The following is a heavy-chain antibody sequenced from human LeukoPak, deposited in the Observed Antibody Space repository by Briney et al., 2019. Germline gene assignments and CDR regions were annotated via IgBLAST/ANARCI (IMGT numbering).Heavy chain of an antibody. CDR3: ARRAVAGTTDP. V-gene: IGHV1-46*01. CDR1: GYTFTSYY. CDR2: INPSGGST. J-gene: IGHJ5*02. D-gene: IGHD6-19*01. Sequence: ASVKASCKASGYTFTSYYMHWVRQAPGQGLEWMGIINPSGGSTSYAQKFQGRVTMTRDTSTSTVYMELSSLRSEDTAVYYCARRAVAGTTDPWGQGTLVTVSS.